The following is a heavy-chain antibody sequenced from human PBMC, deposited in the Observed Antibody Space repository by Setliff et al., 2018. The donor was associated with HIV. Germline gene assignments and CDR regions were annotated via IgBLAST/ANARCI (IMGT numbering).Heavy chain of an antibody. CDR3: AGITVVTPYYFDY. CDR2: IYYSGST. CDR1: GGSISSHY. Sequence: LSLTCTVSGGSISSHYWSWIRQPPGKGLEWIGYIYYSGSTNYNPSLKSRVTISVDTSKNQFSLKLNSVTAADTAVYYCAGITVVTPYYFDYWGQGTLVTVSS. V-gene: IGHV4-59*08. D-gene: IGHD2-21*02. J-gene: IGHJ4*02.